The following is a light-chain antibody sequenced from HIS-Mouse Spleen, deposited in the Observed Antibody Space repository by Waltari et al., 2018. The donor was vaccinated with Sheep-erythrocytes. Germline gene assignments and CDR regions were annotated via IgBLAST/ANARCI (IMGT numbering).Light chain of an antibody. CDR3: CSYAGSYNHV. V-gene: IGLV2-11*01. J-gene: IGLJ1*01. Sequence: QSALTQPRSVSGSPGQSVTISCTGTSSDVGGYNYVSWYQQHPGKAPKRMIYDVSKRPSGVPDRVSCSKSGNTASLTISGLQAEDEADYYCCSYAGSYNHVFATGTKVTVL. CDR1: SSDVGGYNY. CDR2: DVS.